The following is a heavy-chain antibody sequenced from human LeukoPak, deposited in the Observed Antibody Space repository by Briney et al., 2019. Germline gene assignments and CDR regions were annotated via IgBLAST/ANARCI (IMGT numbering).Heavy chain of an antibody. Sequence: SETLSLTCAVYGGSFSGYYWSWIRQPPGKGLEWIGEINHSGSTNYNPSLKSRVTISVDTSKNQFSLKLSSVTAPDTAVYYCARGRLAARPRTNWFDPWGQGTLVTVSS. CDR3: ARGRLAARPRTNWFDP. D-gene: IGHD6-6*01. CDR2: INHSGST. CDR1: GGSFSGYY. J-gene: IGHJ5*02. V-gene: IGHV4-34*01.